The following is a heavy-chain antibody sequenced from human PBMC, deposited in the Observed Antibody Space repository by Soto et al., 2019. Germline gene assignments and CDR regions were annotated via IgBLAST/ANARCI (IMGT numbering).Heavy chain of an antibody. CDR2: ISGYSGHT. J-gene: IGHJ4*02. Sequence: GASVKVSCKASGYTFTSYVISWVRQAPGQGLEWMGWISGYSGHTYYAQKFQGRVTMTTDTSTNTVYMELSSLISEDTAVYYWGRPKDNDDCLDYWGQGTLVTVSS. CDR1: GYTFTSYV. CDR3: GRPKDNDDCLDY. V-gene: IGHV1-18*01. D-gene: IGHD2-21*02.